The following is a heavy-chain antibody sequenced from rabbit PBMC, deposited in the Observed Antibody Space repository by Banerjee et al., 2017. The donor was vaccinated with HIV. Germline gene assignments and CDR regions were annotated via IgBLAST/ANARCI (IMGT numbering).Heavy chain of an antibody. D-gene: IGHD6-1*01. CDR3: ARGFTSAAGYGYGRTFNL. Sequence: QEQLVESGGGLVTLGGSLKLSCKGSGIDFMTYGISWVRQTPGKGLEWIACIYAGSSGSTYYASWAKGRFTISKTSSTTVTLQMTSLTAADTATYFCARGFTSAAGYGYGRTFNLWGPGTLVTVS. CDR2: IYAGSSGST. V-gene: IGHV1S45*01. J-gene: IGHJ4*01. CDR1: GIDFMTYG.